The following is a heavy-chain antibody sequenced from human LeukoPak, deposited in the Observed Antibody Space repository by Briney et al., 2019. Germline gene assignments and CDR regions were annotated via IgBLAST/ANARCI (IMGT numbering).Heavy chain of an antibody. D-gene: IGHD1-1*01. CDR2: ITSSGSYI. Sequence: GGSLRLSCAASGFTFSTYGMHWVRQAPGKGLEWVSSITSSGSYIYYADSVKGRFTISRDNAKNSLYLQMNSLRAEDTAVYYCAKTGDWRVFEYWGQGTLVAVSS. CDR3: AKTGDWRVFEY. V-gene: IGHV3-21*01. CDR1: GFTFSTYG. J-gene: IGHJ4*02.